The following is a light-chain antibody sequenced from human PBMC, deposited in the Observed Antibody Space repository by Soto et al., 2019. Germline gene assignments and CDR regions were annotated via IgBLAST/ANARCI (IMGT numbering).Light chain of an antibody. J-gene: IGLJ2*01. CDR1: SSDVGGYNY. CDR3: SSYAGSNTVV. CDR2: EVS. Sequence: QSVLTQPPSASGSPGQSGTISCTGTSSDVGGYNYVSWYQQHPGKAPKLMIYEVSNRPSGVPDRFSGSKSGNTAPLTVFGLQAEGEPDYYCSSYAGSNTVVFGGGTKLTVL. V-gene: IGLV2-8*01.